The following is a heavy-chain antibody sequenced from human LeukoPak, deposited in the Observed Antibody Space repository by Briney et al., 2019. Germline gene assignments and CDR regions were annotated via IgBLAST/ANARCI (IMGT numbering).Heavy chain of an antibody. CDR3: ARDTSVSSHFDY. V-gene: IGHV3-21*06. J-gene: IGHJ4*02. CDR1: GFTFSSYS. Sequence: GGSLRLSCAASGFTFSSYSMNWVRQAPGKGLEWVSSITRSNYIYYADSVKGRFTISRDNAKNSLYLQMNSLRAEDTAVYYCARDTSVSSHFDYWGQGTLVTVSS. CDR2: ITRSNYI. D-gene: IGHD2-2*01.